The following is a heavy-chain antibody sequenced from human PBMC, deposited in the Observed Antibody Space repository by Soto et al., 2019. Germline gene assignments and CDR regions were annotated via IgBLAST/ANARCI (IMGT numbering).Heavy chain of an antibody. J-gene: IGHJ4*02. CDR1: GSISTYY. D-gene: IGHD1-26*01. CDR3: ARDPVGVTHFDY. Sequence: SETLSLTCTVGSISTYYWNWIRQPPGKGLEWIGYIYYMGRTNYNPSLKSRVTMSIDTSKNQFSLKLSSVTAADTAVYYCARDPVGVTHFDYWGQGSLVTCSS. CDR2: IYYMGRT. V-gene: IGHV4-59*01.